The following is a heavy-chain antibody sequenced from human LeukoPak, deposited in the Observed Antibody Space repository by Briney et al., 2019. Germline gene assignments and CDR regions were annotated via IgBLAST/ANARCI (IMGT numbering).Heavy chain of an antibody. CDR3: ASVDDYGDFY. J-gene: IGHJ4*02. D-gene: IGHD4-17*01. CDR2: ISSSSSTI. Sequence: PGGSLRLSCAASGFTFSNYWMRWVRQAPGKGLEWVSYISSSSSTIYYADSVKGRFTISRDNAKNSLYLQMNSLRAEDTAVYYCASVDDYGDFYWGQGTLVTVSS. V-gene: IGHV3-48*04. CDR1: GFTFSNYW.